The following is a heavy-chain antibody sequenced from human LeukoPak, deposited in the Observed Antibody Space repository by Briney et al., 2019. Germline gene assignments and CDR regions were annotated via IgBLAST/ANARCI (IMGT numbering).Heavy chain of an antibody. CDR1: GFTFEYCP. D-gene: IGHD2-15*01. Sequence: GGSLRLSCEASGFTFEYCPMQSVRQAPGKGLEWVSRINWNSDTREYGASVRGRFTISRDNVKSALYLQMNSLRVEDTALYFWAKAFRGSGRTGDDAFDIWGQGTMVTVSS. J-gene: IGHJ3*02. V-gene: IGHV3-9*01. CDR3: AKAFRGSGRTGDDAFDI. CDR2: INWNSDTR.